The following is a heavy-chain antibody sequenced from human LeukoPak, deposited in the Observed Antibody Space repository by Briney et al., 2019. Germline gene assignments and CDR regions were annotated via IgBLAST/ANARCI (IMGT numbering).Heavy chain of an antibody. J-gene: IGHJ6*02. CDR1: GFTFSSYG. CDR3: AKGGDWVDV. D-gene: IGHD2-21*02. CDR2: ISYDGSNK. V-gene: IGHV3-30*18. Sequence: PGRSLRLSCAASGFTFSSYGMHWVRQAPGKGLEGVAVISYDGSNKYYAASVKGRFTISRDNSKNTLYLQMNSLRAEDTAVYYCAKGGDWVDVWGQGTTVTVSS.